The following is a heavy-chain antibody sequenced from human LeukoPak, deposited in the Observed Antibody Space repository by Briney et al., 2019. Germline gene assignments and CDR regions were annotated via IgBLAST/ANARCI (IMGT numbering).Heavy chain of an antibody. V-gene: IGHV3-11*01. CDR2: ISSSGFTI. J-gene: IGHJ4*02. Sequence: GGSLRLSCAASGFTFSDYYMSRIRQAPGKGLEWVSYISSSGFTIYYADSVKGRFTISRDNAKNSLYLQMNSLRAEDTAVYFCARRDHIDYWGQGTLVTVSS. CDR1: GFTFSDYY. D-gene: IGHD1-14*01. CDR3: ARRDHIDY.